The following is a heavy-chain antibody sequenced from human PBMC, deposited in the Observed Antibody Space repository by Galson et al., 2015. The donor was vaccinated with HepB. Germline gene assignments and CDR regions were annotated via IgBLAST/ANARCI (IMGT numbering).Heavy chain of an antibody. Sequence: SLRLSCAASGFTFSSYTMNWVRQAPGKGLEWISYISTTSDNKFSADSVKGRFIISRDNAKNLLYLQMNSLRAEDTAVYYCTRIALRGSYWYFDYWGQGPLVTVSS. CDR3: TRIALRGSYWYFDY. V-gene: IGHV3-48*01. CDR2: ISTTSDNK. CDR1: GFTFSSYT. D-gene: IGHD1-26*01. J-gene: IGHJ4*02.